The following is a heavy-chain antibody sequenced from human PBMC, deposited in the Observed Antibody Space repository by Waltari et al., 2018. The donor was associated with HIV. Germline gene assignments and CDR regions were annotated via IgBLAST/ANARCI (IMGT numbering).Heavy chain of an antibody. CDR2: IRSGSRYI. J-gene: IGHJ4*02. CDR3: TSDYYDSSGYYGFSHRGY. Sequence: EVQLVESGGGLVKPGGSLRLSCAASGFTFSSYSMNWVPQAQGNGLEWLISIRSGSRYICYAGAVKGRLTTSRENAKNTLYLQMNSLGAEDTAVYYCTSDYYDSSGYYGFSHRGYWGQGTLVTVSS. D-gene: IGHD3-22*01. V-gene: IGHV3-21*01. CDR1: GFTFSSYS.